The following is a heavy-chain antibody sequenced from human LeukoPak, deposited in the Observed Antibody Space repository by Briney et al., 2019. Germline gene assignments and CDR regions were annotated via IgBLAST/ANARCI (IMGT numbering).Heavy chain of an antibody. CDR2: ISAYNGNT. J-gene: IGHJ6*02. CDR1: GYTFTSYG. Sequence: ASVKVPCKASGYTFTSYGISWVRQAPGQGLEWMGWISAYNGNTNYAQKLQGRVTMTTDTSTSTAYMELRSLRSDDTAVYYCAREARSVTTVVTGMDVWGLGTTVTVSS. V-gene: IGHV1-18*01. D-gene: IGHD4-17*01. CDR3: AREARSVTTVVTGMDV.